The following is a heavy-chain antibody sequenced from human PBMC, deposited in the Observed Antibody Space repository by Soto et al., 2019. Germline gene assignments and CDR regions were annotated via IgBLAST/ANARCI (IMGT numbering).Heavy chain of an antibody. CDR1: GASIKTGGYY. D-gene: IGHD5-12*01. CDR3: ATNRGFDFYYYDS. V-gene: IGHV4-31*11. CDR2: IYFSGTT. J-gene: IGHJ4*02. Sequence: QVQLQESGPGLVKPSQTLFLTCAVSGASIKTGGYYWTWIRQHPTKGLEWIGHIYFSGTTWYNPSPKSRGFMAVDVSQNKFSLNLTSVTAADAAVYFCATNRGFDFYYYDSWGQGTPVTVSS.